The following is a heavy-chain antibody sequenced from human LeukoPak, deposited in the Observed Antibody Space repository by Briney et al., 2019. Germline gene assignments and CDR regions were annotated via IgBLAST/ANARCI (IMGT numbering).Heavy chain of an antibody. CDR1: GYTLTELS. J-gene: IGHJ3*02. CDR3: ATSIRSYDFWSGGKGAFDI. CDR2: FDPEDGET. Sequence: ASVKVSCKVSGYTLTELSMHWVRQAPGKGLEWMGGFDPEDGETIYAQKFQGRVTMTEDTSTDTAYMELSSLRSEDTAVYYCATSIRSYDFWSGGKGAFDIWGQGTMVTVSS. V-gene: IGHV1-24*01. D-gene: IGHD3-3*01.